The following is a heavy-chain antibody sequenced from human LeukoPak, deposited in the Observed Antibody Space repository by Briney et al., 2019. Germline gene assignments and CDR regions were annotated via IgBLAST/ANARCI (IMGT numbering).Heavy chain of an antibody. J-gene: IGHJ3*02. D-gene: IGHD1-26*01. Sequence: GASVNVSCKASGDTFTGYYMHWVRQAPGQGLVWMGWINPNSGGTNYAQKYQGRVTMTRDTSISTAYMELNRLRSDDTAVYYCARVMWELLWDALTIWGQGTMVTVSS. CDR1: GDTFTGYY. V-gene: IGHV1-2*02. CDR3: ARVMWELLWDALTI. CDR2: INPNSGGT.